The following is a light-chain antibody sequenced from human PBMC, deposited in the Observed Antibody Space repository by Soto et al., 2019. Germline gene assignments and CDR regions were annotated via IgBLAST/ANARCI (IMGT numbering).Light chain of an antibody. CDR3: QQYYSPPHT. V-gene: IGKV3-20*01. J-gene: IGKJ2*01. CDR2: GAS. Sequence: EIVLTQSPGTLSLSPGEGATLSCRASQSVSSSYLAWYQQKPGQAPRLLIYGASSRATGIPDRFSGSGSGTDFTLTISSLQAEDVAVYYCQQYYSPPHTFGQGTKLEIK. CDR1: QSVSSSY.